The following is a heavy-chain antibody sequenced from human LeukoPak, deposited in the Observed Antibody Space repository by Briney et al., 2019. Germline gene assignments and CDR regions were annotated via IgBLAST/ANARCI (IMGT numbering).Heavy chain of an antibody. V-gene: IGHV4-59*01. J-gene: IGHJ4*02. CDR1: GGSISSYY. CDR2: IYYSGST. CDR3: ARANYDFWSGHPIVFDY. Sequence: PSETLSLTCTVSGGSISSYYWSWIRQPPGKGLEWIGYIYYSGSTNYNPSLKSRVTISVDTSKNQFSLKLSSVTAADTAVYYCARANYDFWSGHPIVFDYWGQGTLVTVSS. D-gene: IGHD3-3*01.